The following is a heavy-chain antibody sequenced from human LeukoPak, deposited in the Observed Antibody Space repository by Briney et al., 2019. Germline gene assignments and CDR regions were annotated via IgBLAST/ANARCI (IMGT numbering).Heavy chain of an antibody. CDR1: GYTFSRYA. J-gene: IGHJ6*03. V-gene: IGHV3-23*01. D-gene: IGHD3-10*01. Sequence: PGGSLRLSCAASGYTFSRYAMSWVRQAPAKGLEWVSANSGSGGGTYYADSVEGRFINSRDNSKNTLYLQMNSLRAEDTAVYYCAKFRAYYYYYYMDVWGKGTTVTVSS. CDR3: AKFRAYYYYYYMDV. CDR2: NSGSGGGT.